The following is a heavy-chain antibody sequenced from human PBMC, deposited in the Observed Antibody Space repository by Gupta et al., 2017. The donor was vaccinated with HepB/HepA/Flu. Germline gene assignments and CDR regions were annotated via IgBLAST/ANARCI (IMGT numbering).Heavy chain of an antibody. CDR2: ISSRGGST. CDR1: GFTFTNYA. D-gene: IGHD1-26*01. V-gene: IGHV3-23*01. Sequence: EVQLLESGGGLVQRGGSLRLSCAASGFTFTNYAMSWVRQAPGKGLEWVSGISSRGGSTHYADSVKGRFTISRDNSKNTLSLQMSRLRADDTAVYYCAKDRELSSHESQYYFDYWGQGTLVTVSS. CDR3: AKDRELSSHESQYYFDY. J-gene: IGHJ4*02.